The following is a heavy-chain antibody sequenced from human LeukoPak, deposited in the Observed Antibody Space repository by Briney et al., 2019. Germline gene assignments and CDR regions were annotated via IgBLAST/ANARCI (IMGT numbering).Heavy chain of an antibody. CDR1: GFTFSSYA. Sequence: GGSLRLSCAASGFTFSSYAMSWVRQAPGKGLEWVSAISGSGGSTYYADSVKGRFTISRDNSKNTLYLQMNRLRAEDTAVYYCAKTHTYYESSGYHSHFDYWGQGTLVTVSS. V-gene: IGHV3-23*01. CDR3: AKTHTYYESSGYHSHFDY. J-gene: IGHJ4*02. CDR2: ISGSGGST. D-gene: IGHD3-22*01.